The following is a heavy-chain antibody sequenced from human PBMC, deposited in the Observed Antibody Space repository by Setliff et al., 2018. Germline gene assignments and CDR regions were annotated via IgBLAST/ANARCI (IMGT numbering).Heavy chain of an antibody. D-gene: IGHD3-22*01. CDR2: IYHSGST. CDR3: ARYDSSGYSENYYFDY. J-gene: IGHJ4*02. CDR1: GYSISSGYY. V-gene: IGHV4-38-2*02. Sequence: SETLSLTCTVSGYSISSGYYWGWIRQPPGKGLEWIGSIYHSGSTYYNPSLKSRVTISVDTSKNQFSLMLYSVTAADTAIYYCARYDSSGYSENYYFDYWGQGTLVTVSS.